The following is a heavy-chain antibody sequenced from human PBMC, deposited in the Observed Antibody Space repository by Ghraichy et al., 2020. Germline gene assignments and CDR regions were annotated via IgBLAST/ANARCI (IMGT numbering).Heavy chain of an antibody. CDR2: IIPIFGTA. Sequence: SVKVSCKASGGTFSSYAISWVRQAPGQGLEWMGGIIPIFGTANYAQKFQGRVTITADESTSTAYMELSSLRSEDTAVYYCTGGSYAVHAFDIWGQGTMVTVSS. D-gene: IGHD3-16*01. CDR3: TGGSYAVHAFDI. J-gene: IGHJ3*02. V-gene: IGHV1-69*13. CDR1: GGTFSSYA.